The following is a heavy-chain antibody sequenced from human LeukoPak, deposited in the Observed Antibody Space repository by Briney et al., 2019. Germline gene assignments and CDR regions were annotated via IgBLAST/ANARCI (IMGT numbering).Heavy chain of an antibody. CDR1: GFTFSNYA. CDR2: ISDSGGNT. D-gene: IGHD6-19*01. CDR3: ARVGSGWYEANY. V-gene: IGHV3-23*01. Sequence: PGGSLRLSCAASGFTFSNYAMTWVRQAPGKGLEWVSSISDSGGNTYYADSVKGRFTISRDNSKNTLYLQMNSLRAEDTAVYYCARVGSGWYEANYWGQGTLVTVSS. J-gene: IGHJ4*02.